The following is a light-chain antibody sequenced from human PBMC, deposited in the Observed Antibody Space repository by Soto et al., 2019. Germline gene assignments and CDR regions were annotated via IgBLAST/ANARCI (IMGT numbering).Light chain of an antibody. CDR1: QSVSSY. Sequence: EIVLTQSPATLSLSPGERATLSCRASQSVSSYLAWYQQKPGQAPRLLIYAASSRATGIPDRFSGGASATDFTLTISRLEPQDFAVYYCRQYINSQWTFGQGTKVEIK. V-gene: IGKV3-11*01. CDR3: RQYINSQWT. CDR2: AAS. J-gene: IGKJ1*01.